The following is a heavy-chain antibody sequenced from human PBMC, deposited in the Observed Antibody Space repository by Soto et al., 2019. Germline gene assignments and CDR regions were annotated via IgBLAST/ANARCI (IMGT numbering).Heavy chain of an antibody. V-gene: IGHV4-30-2*01. CDR2: IYHRGST. CDR1: GGSISSGGYS. J-gene: IGHJ5*02. Sequence: QLQLQESGSGLVKPSQTLSLTCAVSGGSISSGGYSWSWIRQPPGKGLECIGYIYHRGSTYYNPSLKSRVTISVDRSKNQFSLKLSSVTAADTAVYYCASRPPYYYGSGSYGFDPWGQGTLVTVSS. D-gene: IGHD3-10*01. CDR3: ASRPPYYYGSGSYGFDP.